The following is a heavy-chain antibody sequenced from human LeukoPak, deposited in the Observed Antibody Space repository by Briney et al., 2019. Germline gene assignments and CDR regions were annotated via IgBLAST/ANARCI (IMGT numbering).Heavy chain of an antibody. CDR2: ISSSSSYI. CDR1: GYTFSSFW. D-gene: IGHD5-12*01. J-gene: IGHJ5*02. V-gene: IGHV3-21*01. Sequence: GESLTLSCAASGYTFSSFWIHWVRQAPGKGLEWVSSISSSSSYIYYADSVKGRFTISRDNAKNSLYLQMNSLRAEDTAVYYCARDALVDRVGTIPNWFDPWGQGTLVTVSS. CDR3: ARDALVDRVGTIPNWFDP.